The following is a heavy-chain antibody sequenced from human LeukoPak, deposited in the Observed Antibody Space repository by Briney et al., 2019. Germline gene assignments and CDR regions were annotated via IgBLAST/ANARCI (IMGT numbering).Heavy chain of an antibody. CDR2: ISSSGSTI. CDR3: AKDRSTVTTKFFDY. V-gene: IGHV3-48*03. CDR1: GFTFSRYE. J-gene: IGHJ4*02. D-gene: IGHD4-17*01. Sequence: GGSLRLSCAASGFTFSRYEMNWVRQAPGKGLEWVSYISSSGSTIYYADSVKGRFTISRDNAKNSLYLQMNSLRAEDTAVYYCAKDRSTVTTKFFDYWGQGTLVTVSS.